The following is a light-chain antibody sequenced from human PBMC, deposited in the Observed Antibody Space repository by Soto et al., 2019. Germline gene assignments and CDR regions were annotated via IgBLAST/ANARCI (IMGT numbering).Light chain of an antibody. CDR2: GAS. CDR1: QSVTSN. Sequence: EIVMTQSPDTLSVSQGERATLSCRASQSVTSNLSWYQQKPGQAPRLLIYGASTRATGIPARFSGSGSGTEFTLTISSLQAEEFAVYYCQQYKNWSPTFGQGTQLEI. V-gene: IGKV3-15*01. CDR3: QQYKNWSPT. J-gene: IGKJ5*01.